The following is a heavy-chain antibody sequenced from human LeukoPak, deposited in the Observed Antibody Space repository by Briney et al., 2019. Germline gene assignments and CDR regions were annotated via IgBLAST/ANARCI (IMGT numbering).Heavy chain of an antibody. Sequence: ASVKVSCKVSGYTLTELSVHWVRQAPGKGLEWMGWISAYNGNTNYAQKLQGRVTMTTDTSTSTAYMELRSLRSDDTAVYYCARVVIQGELVRVHWFDPWGQGTLVTVSS. D-gene: IGHD6-6*01. CDR1: GYTLTELS. J-gene: IGHJ5*02. V-gene: IGHV1-18*01. CDR3: ARVVIQGELVRVHWFDP. CDR2: ISAYNGNT.